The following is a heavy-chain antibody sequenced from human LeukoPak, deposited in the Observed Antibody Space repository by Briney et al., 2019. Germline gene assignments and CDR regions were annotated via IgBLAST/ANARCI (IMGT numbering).Heavy chain of an antibody. CDR2: MNPNSGNT. J-gene: IGHJ3*02. V-gene: IGHV1-8*01. Sequence: ASVKVSCKASGYTFTSYDINWVRQATGQGLEWMGWMNPNSGNTGYAQKFQGRVTMTRDMSTSTVYMELSSLRSEDTAVYYCARLGGAVGSGNAGFDIWGQGTMVTVSS. D-gene: IGHD3-10*01. CDR1: GYTFTSYD. CDR3: ARLGGAVGSGNAGFDI.